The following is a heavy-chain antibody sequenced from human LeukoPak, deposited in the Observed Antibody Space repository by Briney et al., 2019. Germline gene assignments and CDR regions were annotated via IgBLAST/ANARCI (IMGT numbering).Heavy chain of an antibody. Sequence: PGGSLRLSCAVSGITLSNYGMSWVRQAPGKGLEWVAGISDSGGRTNYADSVKGRFTISRDNPKNTLYLQMNSLRAEDTAVYYCARDRAYYYDSSGYVDYWGQGTLVTVSS. J-gene: IGHJ4*02. V-gene: IGHV3-23*01. CDR3: ARDRAYYYDSSGYVDY. CDR2: ISDSGGRT. CDR1: GITLSNYG. D-gene: IGHD3-22*01.